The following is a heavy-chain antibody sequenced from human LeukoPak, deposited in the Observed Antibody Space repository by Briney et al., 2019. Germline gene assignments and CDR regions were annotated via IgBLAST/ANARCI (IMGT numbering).Heavy chain of an antibody. CDR1: GFTFSSYA. V-gene: IGHV3-30-3*01. CDR3: ARSKGGSYYYYYMDV. J-gene: IGHJ6*03. D-gene: IGHD3-16*01. Sequence: GGSLRLSCAASGFTFSSYAMHWVRQAPGRGLEGVAVISYDGSNKYYADSVKGRFTISRDNSKNTLYLQMNSLRAEDTAVYYCARSKGGSYYYYYMDVWGKGTTVTVSS. CDR2: ISYDGSNK.